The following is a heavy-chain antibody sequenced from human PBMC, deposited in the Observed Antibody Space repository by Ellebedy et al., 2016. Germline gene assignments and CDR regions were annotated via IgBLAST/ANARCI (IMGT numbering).Heavy chain of an antibody. CDR1: GFTVSSSW. CDR3: ANSGYSYAWGH. D-gene: IGHD5-12*01. J-gene: IGHJ4*02. Sequence: GGSLRLSCAASGFTVSSSWVSWVRQSPGKGLEWVSLTSPGGAMHYADYVKGRFTISRDNSKNTLYLQMNSLTAEDTAVYFCANSGYSYAWGHWGQGTLVTVSS. V-gene: IGHV3-53*01. CDR2: TSPGGAM.